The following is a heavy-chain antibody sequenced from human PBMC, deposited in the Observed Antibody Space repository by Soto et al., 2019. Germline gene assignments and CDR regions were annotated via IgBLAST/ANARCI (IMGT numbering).Heavy chain of an antibody. CDR2: INSNAVTT. D-gene: IGHD2-8*01. CDR3: VAWVSAHFDF. CDR1: VFTFRIHG. Sequence: LXLSCAASVFTFRIHGMSWVRQAPGKGPEWISTINSNAVTTHYADSVKGRFTISRDNSRNTLDLHMGSLRAEDTATYYCVAWVSAHFDFWGQGTMVTVSS. J-gene: IGHJ4*02. V-gene: IGHV3-23*01.